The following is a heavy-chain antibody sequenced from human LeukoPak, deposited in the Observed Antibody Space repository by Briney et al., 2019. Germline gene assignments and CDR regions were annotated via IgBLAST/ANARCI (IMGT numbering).Heavy chain of an antibody. D-gene: IGHD3-3*01. V-gene: IGHV4-39*01. CDR2: IYYGGYT. Sequence: SGTLSLTCTVSGVSISSYYWGWIRQPPGKGLEWIGSIYYGGYTYYNPSLKSRVTISVDTSKNQFSLKLSSVTAADTAIYYCQSRFLEWLLDYWGQGTLVTVSS. CDR3: QSRFLEWLLDY. CDR1: GVSISSYY. J-gene: IGHJ4*02.